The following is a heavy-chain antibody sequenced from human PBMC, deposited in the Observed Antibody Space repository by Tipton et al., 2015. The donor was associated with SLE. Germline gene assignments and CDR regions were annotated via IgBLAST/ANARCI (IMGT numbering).Heavy chain of an antibody. Sequence: SLRLSCAASGFTFSSYGMHWVRQAPGKGLEWVAVIWYDGSNKYYADSVKGRFTISRDNSKNTLYLQMNSLRAEDTAVYYCARDWSSWSSDAFDIWGQGTMVTVSS. D-gene: IGHD6-13*01. V-gene: IGHV3-33*01. CDR3: ARDWSSWSSDAFDI. CDR2: IWYDGSNK. J-gene: IGHJ3*02. CDR1: GFTFSSYG.